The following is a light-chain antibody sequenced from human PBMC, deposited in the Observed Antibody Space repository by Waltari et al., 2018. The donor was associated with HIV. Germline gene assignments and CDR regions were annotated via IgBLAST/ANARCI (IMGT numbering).Light chain of an antibody. CDR3: SSYTSSSTVV. V-gene: IGLV2-14*03. CDR2: GVS. Sequence: QSALTQPASVSGSPGQSITISCTGTSSDVGAYNYVSWYQLHPGKAPKLMIYGVSNRRSGVSDRFSGAKASNTASLTTSGLQAENEAHYYGSSYTSSSTVVFGGGTKLTVL. J-gene: IGLJ2*01. CDR1: SSDVGAYNY.